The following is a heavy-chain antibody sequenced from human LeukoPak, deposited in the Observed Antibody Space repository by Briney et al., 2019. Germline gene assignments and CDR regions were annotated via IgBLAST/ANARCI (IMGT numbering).Heavy chain of an antibody. CDR2: IYYSGSA. V-gene: IGHV4-59*12. J-gene: IGHJ4*02. CDR1: GGSISSYY. Sequence: SETLSLTCTVSGGSISSYYWSWIRQPPGKGLEWIGYIYYSGSANYNPSLKSRVTISVDTSKNQFSLKLSSVTAADTAVYYCARTSSSEYSSKTPLFGYWGQGTLVTVSS. D-gene: IGHD6-6*01. CDR3: ARTSSSEYSSKTPLFGY.